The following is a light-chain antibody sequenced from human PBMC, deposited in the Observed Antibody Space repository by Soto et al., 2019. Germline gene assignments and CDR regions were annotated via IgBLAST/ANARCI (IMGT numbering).Light chain of an antibody. CDR2: AAS. J-gene: IGKJ4*01. CDR3: QQADSMPLT. Sequence: DIQMTQSPSFVSASVGDRVTITCRASQDISKWLAWYQQKPGRAPKILIFAASTLQRGVPSRFSGSGSGTDFTLTISSLQPEDSATYYCQQADSMPLTFGGGTKV. V-gene: IGKV1-12*01. CDR1: QDISKW.